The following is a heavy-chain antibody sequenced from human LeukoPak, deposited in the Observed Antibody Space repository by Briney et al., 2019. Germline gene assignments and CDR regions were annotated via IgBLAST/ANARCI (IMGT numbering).Heavy chain of an antibody. CDR3: AKDWGYCSGGRCYSGWFDP. CDR2: ISSSSSYT. J-gene: IGHJ5*02. Sequence: GGSLRLSCAASGFTFSDYYMSWIRQAPGKGLEWVSYISSSSSYTNHADSVKGRFTISRDNAKNSLYLQMNSLRAEDTAVYYCAKDWGYCSGGRCYSGWFDPWGQGTLVTVSS. V-gene: IGHV3-11*05. D-gene: IGHD2-15*01. CDR1: GFTFSDYY.